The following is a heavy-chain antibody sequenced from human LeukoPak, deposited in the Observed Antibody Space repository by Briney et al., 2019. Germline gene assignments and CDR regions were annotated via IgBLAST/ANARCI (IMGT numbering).Heavy chain of an antibody. Sequence: GGSLRLSCAASGFTFSSYEMNWVRQAPGKGLEWVSYISSSGSTIYYADSVKGRFIISRDNAKNSMYLQMNSLRAEDTAVYYCARDLNWETYWGQGTLVSVSS. CDR3: ARDLNWETY. J-gene: IGHJ4*02. CDR2: ISSSGSTI. V-gene: IGHV3-48*03. D-gene: IGHD7-27*01. CDR1: GFTFSSYE.